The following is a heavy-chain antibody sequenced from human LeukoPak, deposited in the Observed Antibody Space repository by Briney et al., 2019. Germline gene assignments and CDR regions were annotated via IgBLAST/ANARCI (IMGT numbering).Heavy chain of an antibody. D-gene: IGHD5-18*01. CDR1: GFTFSTYA. Sequence: SGGSLRLSCAASGFTFSTYAMSWVRQAPGKGLEWVSAISGSGGSTYYADSVKGRFTISRDNSKTTLYLQMNSLRAEDAALYYCAKGDTAMVYDAFDIWGQGTMVTVSS. J-gene: IGHJ3*02. CDR3: AKGDTAMVYDAFDI. CDR2: ISGSGGST. V-gene: IGHV3-23*01.